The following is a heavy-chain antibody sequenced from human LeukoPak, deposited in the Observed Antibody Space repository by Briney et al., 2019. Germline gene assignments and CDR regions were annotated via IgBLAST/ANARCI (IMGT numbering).Heavy chain of an antibody. CDR1: GFTFSSYA. D-gene: IGHD1-26*01. V-gene: IGHV3-23*01. Sequence: GGSLRLSCAASGFTFSSYAMSWVRQAPGKGLEWVSAISGSGGSTYYADSVKGRFTIPRDNSKNTLYLQMNSLGVEDTAVYYCAKESPYAVGGTGRVYYFDSWGQGALVTVSS. J-gene: IGHJ4*02. CDR3: AKESPYAVGGTGRVYYFDS. CDR2: ISGSGGST.